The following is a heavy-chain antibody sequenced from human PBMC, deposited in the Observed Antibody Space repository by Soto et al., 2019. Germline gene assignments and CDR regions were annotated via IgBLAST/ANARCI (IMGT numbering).Heavy chain of an antibody. CDR3: ARQVVMAGGYYYYGMDV. D-gene: IGHD2-21*01. J-gene: IGHJ6*02. CDR2: IYYSGST. Sequence: LSLTCTVSGGSISSSSYYWGWIRQPPGKGLEWIGSIYYSGSTYYNPSLKSRVTISVDTSKNQFSLKLSSVTAADTAVYYCARQVVMAGGYYYYGMDVWGQGTTVTVSS. V-gene: IGHV4-39*01. CDR1: GGSISSSSYY.